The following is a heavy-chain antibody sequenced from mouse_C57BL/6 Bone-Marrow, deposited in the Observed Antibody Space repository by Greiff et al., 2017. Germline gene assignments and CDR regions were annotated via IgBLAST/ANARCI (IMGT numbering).Heavy chain of an antibody. J-gene: IGHJ4*01. CDR1: EYEFPSHD. CDR3: ARHGDYSKSDAMDY. CDR2: INSDGGST. Sequence: VQRVESGGGLVQPGESLKLSCESNEYEFPSHDMSWVRKTPEKRLELVAAINSDGGSTYYPDTMERRFLILRDNTKKTLYLQMSSLRSEYTALYYCARHGDYSKSDAMDYWGQGTSVTVSS. D-gene: IGHD2-5*01. V-gene: IGHV5-2*01.